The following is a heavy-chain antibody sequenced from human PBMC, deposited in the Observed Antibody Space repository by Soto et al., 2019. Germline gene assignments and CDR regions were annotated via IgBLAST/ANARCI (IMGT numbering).Heavy chain of an antibody. Sequence: ASVKVSCKASGYTFTSYGISWVRQAPGQGLEWMGWISAYNGNTNYAQKLQGRVTMTTDTSTSTAYMELRSLRSDDTAVYYCAREKGYSYAYYYYYGMDVWGQGTTVTVSS. CDR2: ISAYNGNT. J-gene: IGHJ6*02. V-gene: IGHV1-18*01. CDR1: GYTFTSYG. CDR3: AREKGYSYAYYYYYGMDV. D-gene: IGHD5-18*01.